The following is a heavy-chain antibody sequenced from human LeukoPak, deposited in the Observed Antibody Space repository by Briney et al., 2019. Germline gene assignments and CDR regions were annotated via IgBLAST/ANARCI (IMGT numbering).Heavy chain of an antibody. V-gene: IGHV4-59*08. J-gene: IGHJ4*02. CDR2: IYYSGST. CDR1: GGYIFSYY. Sequence: SETLSLTCTVSGGYIFSYYWSWIRQPPGKGLEWMGYIYYSGSTNYNPSLKSRVTISVDTSKNQFSLRVSSVTAADTAVYYCARHLNNCGDDCYIFDYWDQGTLVTVSS. CDR3: ARHLNNCGDDCYIFDY. D-gene: IGHD2-21*01.